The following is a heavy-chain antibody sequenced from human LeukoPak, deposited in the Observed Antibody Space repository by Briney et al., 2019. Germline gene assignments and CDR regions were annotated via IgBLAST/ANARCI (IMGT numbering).Heavy chain of an antibody. D-gene: IGHD2-2*01. J-gene: IGHJ6*02. V-gene: IGHV1-8*01. CDR2: MNPNSGNT. Sequence: ASVKVSCKASRYTFTSYDINWVRQATGQGLEWMGWMNPNSGNTGYAQKFQGRVTMTRNTSISTAYMELSSLRSEDTAAYYCARAPMEVVVPAADDYYYGMDVWGQGTTVTVSS. CDR3: ARAPMEVVVPAADDYYYGMDV. CDR1: RYTFTSYD.